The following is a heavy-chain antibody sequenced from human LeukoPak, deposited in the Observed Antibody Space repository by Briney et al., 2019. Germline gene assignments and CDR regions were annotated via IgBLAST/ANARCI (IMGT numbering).Heavy chain of an antibody. CDR1: GYTFTDYF. CDR3: ARDLSSTSNWELDY. V-gene: IGHV1-2*06. D-gene: IGHD1-26*01. J-gene: IGHJ4*02. Sequence: ASVKVSCKASGYTFTDYFIHWVRQAPGQGLEWMGRINVNSGGTNTNYAQNFHGRVTMTRDTSISTAYMELSRLTSDDTAVYYRARDLSSTSNWELDYWGQGTLVTVAS. CDR2: INVNSGGTNT.